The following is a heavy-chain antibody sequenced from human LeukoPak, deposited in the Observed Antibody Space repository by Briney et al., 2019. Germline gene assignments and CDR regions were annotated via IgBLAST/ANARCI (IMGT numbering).Heavy chain of an antibody. V-gene: IGHV3-53*01. Sequence: GGSLRLSCAASGFTVSSNFMSWVRQAPGKGLEWVSVTYSGGSTYYADSVKGRFTISRDNSKNTLYLQMNSLRAEDTAVYYCARTYSSGSRPYYFDYWGQGTLVTVSS. D-gene: IGHD6-19*01. CDR1: GFTVSSNF. CDR2: TYSGGST. J-gene: IGHJ4*02. CDR3: ARTYSSGSRPYYFDY.